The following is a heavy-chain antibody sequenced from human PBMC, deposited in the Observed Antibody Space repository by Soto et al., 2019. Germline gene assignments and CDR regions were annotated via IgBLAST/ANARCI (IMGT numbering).Heavy chain of an antibody. J-gene: IGHJ4*02. Sequence: PXVSLRLSCSASGFTFSMYSRHWIRQAPGKGLEYVSAISDDGRSTYYADSVKGRYTISRDNSNNAVFLQMSSLRPDDTAVYYCVKLAEYGVDEGWGLGTLVTVPS. CDR1: GFTFSMYS. CDR3: VKLAEYGVDEG. D-gene: IGHD4-17*01. V-gene: IGHV3-64D*06. CDR2: ISDDGRST.